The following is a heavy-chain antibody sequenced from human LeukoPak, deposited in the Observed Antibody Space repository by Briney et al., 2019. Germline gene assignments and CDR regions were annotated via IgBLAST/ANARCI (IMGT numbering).Heavy chain of an antibody. CDR1: GFTFSSYG. Sequence: PGGSLRFSCAASGFTFSSYGMHWVRQAPGKGLEWVAFIRYDGSNKYYADSVKGRFTISRDNSKNTLYLQMNSLRAEDTAVYYCAKAPRCGGGSCYSKDYYYYYTDVWGKGTTVTISS. CDR3: AKAPRCGGGSCYSKDYYYYYTDV. J-gene: IGHJ6*03. V-gene: IGHV3-30*02. D-gene: IGHD2-15*01. CDR2: IRYDGSNK.